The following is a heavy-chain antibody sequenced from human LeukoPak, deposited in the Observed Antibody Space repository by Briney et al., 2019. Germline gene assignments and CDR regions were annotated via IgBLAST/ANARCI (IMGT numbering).Heavy chain of an antibody. V-gene: IGHV4-34*01. CDR1: GGSFSGYY. CDR3: ARGLTH. Sequence: PSETLSLTCTVSGGSFSGYYWRWIRQPPGKGLEWIGEINHSGNPNYNPSLKSRLTISVDTSRNQLSLKLSSVTAADTGVYYCARGLTHWGRGTLVTVSS. CDR2: INHSGNP. J-gene: IGHJ4*02.